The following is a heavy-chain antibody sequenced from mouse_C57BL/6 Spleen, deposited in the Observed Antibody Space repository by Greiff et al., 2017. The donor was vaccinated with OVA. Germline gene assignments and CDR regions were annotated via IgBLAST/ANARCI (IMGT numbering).Heavy chain of an antibody. J-gene: IGHJ2*01. CDR1: GYSITSGYY. CDR3: AREGLGSDY. D-gene: IGHD4-1*01. CDR2: ISYDGSN. Sequence: EVKLMESGPGLVKPSQSLSLTCSVTGYSITSGYYWNWIRQFPGNKLEWMGYISYDGSNNYNPSLKNRISITRDTSKNQFFLKLNSVTTEDTATYYCAREGLGSDYWGQGTTLTVSS. V-gene: IGHV3-6*01.